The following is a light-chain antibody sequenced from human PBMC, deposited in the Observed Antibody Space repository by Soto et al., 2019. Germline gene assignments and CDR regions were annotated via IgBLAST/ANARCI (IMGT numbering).Light chain of an antibody. V-gene: IGKV3-15*01. CDR2: GAS. CDR3: QQYNSWPPYT. J-gene: IGKJ2*01. CDR1: QSVSSN. Sequence: EIVMRQSPATLSVSPGERATLSCRASQSVSSNLAWYQQKPGQAPRLLIYGASTRATGIPARFSGSGSGTEFTLTISSLQSEDFAVYYCQQYNSWPPYTFGQGTKVDI.